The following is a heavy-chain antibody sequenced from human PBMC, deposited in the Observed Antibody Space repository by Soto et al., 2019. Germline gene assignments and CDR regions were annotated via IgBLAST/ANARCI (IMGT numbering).Heavy chain of an antibody. CDR3: ARDKITGLFDY. J-gene: IGHJ4*02. Sequence: PSEPLSITCAVYGGPFSGYYWTWIRQPPGTGLEWIGEINHSGSTNYNPSLKSRVTISVDTSKNQFSLKLTSVTAADTAVYYCARDKITGLFDYWGQGTLVTVS. D-gene: IGHD2-8*02. V-gene: IGHV4-34*01. CDR1: GGPFSGYY. CDR2: INHSGST.